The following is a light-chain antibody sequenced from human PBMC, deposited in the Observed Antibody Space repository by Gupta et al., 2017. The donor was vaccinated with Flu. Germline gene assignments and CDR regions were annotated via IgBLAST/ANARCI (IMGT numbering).Light chain of an antibody. CDR2: GAS. CDR3: HQHYSWPGT. Sequence: PATLSVSPGESATLSCRASQSFGSNLAWYQQKPGQAPRLLIYGASTRATGIPARFSGSGSGTEFTLTISSLQSEDFAVYYCHQHYSWPGTFGQGTKVEIK. CDR1: QSFGSN. V-gene: IGKV3-15*01. J-gene: IGKJ1*01.